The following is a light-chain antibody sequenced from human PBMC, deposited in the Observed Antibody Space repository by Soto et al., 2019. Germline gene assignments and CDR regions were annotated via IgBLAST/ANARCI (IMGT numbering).Light chain of an antibody. V-gene: IGKV1-39*01. Sequence: IHMTHSPSSLSASLGDIVTITFRASQSISNYLNWYQQKPGKAPKVLIYAASNLQSGVPSRFSGSGSGTHFTLTISSLQPEDFATYFCQQANSLPRTFGQGTKVDIK. CDR2: AAS. J-gene: IGKJ1*01. CDR1: QSISNY. CDR3: QQANSLPRT.